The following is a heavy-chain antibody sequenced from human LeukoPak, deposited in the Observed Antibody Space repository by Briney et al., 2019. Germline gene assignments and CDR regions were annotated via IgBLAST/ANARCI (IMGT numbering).Heavy chain of an antibody. CDR2: INPNSGGT. Sequence: ASVKVSCKASGYTFTGYYMHWVRQAPGQGLAWMGWINPNSGGTNYAQKFQGRVTMTRDTSISTAYMELSRLRSDDTAVYYCAQTFSDYYHYGMDVWGQGTTVTVSS. J-gene: IGHJ6*02. CDR3: AQTFSDYYHYGMDV. CDR1: GYTFTGYY. V-gene: IGHV1-2*02.